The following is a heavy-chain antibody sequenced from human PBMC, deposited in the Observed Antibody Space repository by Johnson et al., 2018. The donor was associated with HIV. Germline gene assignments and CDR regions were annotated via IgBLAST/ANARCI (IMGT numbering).Heavy chain of an antibody. Sequence: QVQLVESGGGVVQPGRSLRLSCAASGFTFSSYAMHWVRQAPGKGLEWVSAISGSGGSTYYADSVKGRFTISRDNSKNTLYLQMNSLRAEDTAVYYCARDPRLGELKIDRRGYAFDIWGQGTMVTVSS. CDR3: ARDPRLGELKIDRRGYAFDI. CDR1: GFTFSSYA. CDR2: ISGSGGST. D-gene: IGHD3-16*01. V-gene: IGHV3-NL1*01. J-gene: IGHJ3*02.